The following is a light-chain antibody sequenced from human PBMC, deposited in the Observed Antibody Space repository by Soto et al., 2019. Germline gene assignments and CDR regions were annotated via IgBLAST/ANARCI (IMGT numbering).Light chain of an antibody. V-gene: IGKV3-20*01. CDR1: QSVTSSY. CDR2: GAS. Sequence: DIVLTQSPGTLSLSPGVRATLSCRASQSVTSSYLAWYQQKPGQAPRLLIYGASSRATGIPDRFSGRGSGTDFTLTISRLEPEDFAVYYCQQYGSSPPFTFGPGTKVDIK. J-gene: IGKJ3*01. CDR3: QQYGSSPPFT.